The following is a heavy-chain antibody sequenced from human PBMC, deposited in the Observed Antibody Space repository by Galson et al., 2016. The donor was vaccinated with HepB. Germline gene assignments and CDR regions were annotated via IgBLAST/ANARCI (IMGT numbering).Heavy chain of an antibody. CDR3: ARGRSSGWYRKRFDI. CDR2: VYHSGST. V-gene: IGHV4-34*01. CDR1: GGSFSGYY. D-gene: IGHD6-19*01. Sequence: SETLSLTCAVYGGSFSGYYWSWIRQSPGKGLGWIGEVYHSGSTNYNPSLKSRVTISADTSKNQFSLKLTSVTAADTAIYYCARGRSSGWYRKRFDIWGQGTPVTVSS. J-gene: IGHJ4*02.